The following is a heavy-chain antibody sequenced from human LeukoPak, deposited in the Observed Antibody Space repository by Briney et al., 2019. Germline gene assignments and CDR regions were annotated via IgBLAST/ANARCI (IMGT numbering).Heavy chain of an antibody. V-gene: IGHV3-30*04. CDR3: ARDVPDIVLMVYATAYYFDY. CDR2: ISYDGSNK. CDR1: GFTFSSYA. D-gene: IGHD2-8*01. J-gene: IGHJ4*02. Sequence: PGRSLRLSCAASGFTFSSYAMHWVRQAPGKGLEWVAVISYDGSNKYYADSVKGRFTISRDNSKNTLYLQMNSLRAEDTAVYYCARDVPDIVLMVYATAYYFDYWVQGTLVTVSS.